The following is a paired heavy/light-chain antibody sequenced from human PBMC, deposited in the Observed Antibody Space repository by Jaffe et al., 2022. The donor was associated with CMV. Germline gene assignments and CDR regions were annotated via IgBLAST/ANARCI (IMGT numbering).Heavy chain of an antibody. V-gene: IGHV3-48*02. CDR1: GFTFSSYS. J-gene: IGHJ3*02. Sequence: EVQLVESGGGLVQPGGSLRLSCAASGFTFSSYSMNWVRQAPGKGLEWVSYISSSSSTIYYADSVKGRFTISRDNAKNSLYLQMNSLRDEDTAVYYCARDRMHPRIAVAGSVDAFDIWGQGTMVTVSS. D-gene: IGHD6-19*01. CDR2: ISSSSSTI. CDR3: ARDRMHPRIAVAGSVDAFDI.
Light chain of an antibody. J-gene: IGLJ2*01. CDR3: NSRDSSGNHLGV. Sequence: SSELTQDPAVSVALGQTVRITCQGDSLRSYYASWYQQKPGQAPVLVIYGKNNRPSGIPDRFSGSSSGNTASLTITGAQAEDEADYYCNSRDSSGNHLGVFGGGTKLTVL. CDR1: SLRSYY. V-gene: IGLV3-19*01. CDR2: GKN.